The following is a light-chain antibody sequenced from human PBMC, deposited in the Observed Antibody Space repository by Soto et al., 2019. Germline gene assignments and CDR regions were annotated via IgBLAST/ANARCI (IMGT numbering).Light chain of an antibody. Sequence: EIGMTQSPATLSLSPWERSTLSCRASQSVSSNLAWYQQKPGQAPRLLIYGASTRATGIPARFSGSGSGTEFTLTISSLQSEDFAVYYCQQYNNWPRTFGQGTKVDIK. CDR2: GAS. V-gene: IGKV3-15*01. CDR3: QQYNNWPRT. J-gene: IGKJ1*01. CDR1: QSVSSN.